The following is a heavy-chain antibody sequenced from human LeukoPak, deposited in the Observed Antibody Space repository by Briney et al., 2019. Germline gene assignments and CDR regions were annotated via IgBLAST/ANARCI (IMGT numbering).Heavy chain of an antibody. V-gene: IGHV5-51*01. J-gene: IGHJ4*02. D-gene: IGHD3-22*01. CDR1: GYSFTSYW. Sequence: GESLKISCKGSGYSFTSYWIGWLRQMPGKDLEWMVIIYPSDSDTRYSPSFQGQVTISADKSISTAYLQWSSRKASDTAMYYCARSSSGYYFYWGQGTLVTVSS. CDR3: ARSSSGYYFY. CDR2: IYPSDSDT.